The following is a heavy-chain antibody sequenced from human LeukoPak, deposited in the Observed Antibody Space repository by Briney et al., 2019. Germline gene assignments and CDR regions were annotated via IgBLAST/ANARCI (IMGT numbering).Heavy chain of an antibody. D-gene: IGHD3-10*01. Sequence: ASVKVSCKASGYTFTSYGISWVRQAPGQGLEWMGWISAYNGNTNHAQKFQGRVTMTEDTSTDTAYMELSSLRSEDTAVYYCATDYGGFGVPPAWAFDIWGQGTMVTVSS. J-gene: IGHJ3*02. V-gene: IGHV1-18*01. CDR1: GYTFTSYG. CDR2: ISAYNGNT. CDR3: ATDYGGFGVPPAWAFDI.